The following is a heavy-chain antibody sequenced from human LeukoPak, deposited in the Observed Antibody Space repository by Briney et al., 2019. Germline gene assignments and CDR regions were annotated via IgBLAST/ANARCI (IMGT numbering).Heavy chain of an antibody. V-gene: IGHV1-8*01. CDR1: GYTFTSYD. CDR2: MNPNSGNT. D-gene: IGHD2-2*02. Sequence: GASVKVSCKASGYTFTSYDINWVRQGTGQGLEWMGWMNPNSGNTGYAQKFQGRVTITRDTSISTAYMELSGLRSEDTAVYFCARDCSRTSCYTRFDYWGQGTLVTVSS. J-gene: IGHJ4*02. CDR3: ARDCSRTSCYTRFDY.